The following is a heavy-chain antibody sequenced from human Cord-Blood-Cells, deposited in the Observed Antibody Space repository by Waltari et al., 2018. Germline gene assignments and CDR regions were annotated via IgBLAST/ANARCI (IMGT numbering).Heavy chain of an antibody. Sequence: QVQLVQSGDEVKKPGASVKVSCKASGYTFTSYGISWVRQAPGQGLEWMGWISAYHGNTNYAQKLQGRVTMTTDTSTSTAYMELRSLRSDDTAVYYCARDLHGYREKDAFDIWGQGTMVTVSS. D-gene: IGHD5-12*01. CDR3: ARDLHGYREKDAFDI. CDR1: GYTFTSYG. CDR2: ISAYHGNT. J-gene: IGHJ3*02. V-gene: IGHV1-18*01.